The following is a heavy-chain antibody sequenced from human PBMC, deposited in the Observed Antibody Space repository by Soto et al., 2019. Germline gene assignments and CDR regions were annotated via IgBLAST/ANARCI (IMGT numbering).Heavy chain of an antibody. J-gene: IGHJ3*02. CDR1: GYTFTGYG. CDR3: ARPGYCSSTSCYSGACDI. D-gene: IGHD2-2*01. CDR2: ISAYNGNT. V-gene: IGHV1-18*04. Sequence: QVQLVQSGAEVKKPGASVKVSCKASGYTFTGYGISWVRQAPGQGLEWMGWISAYNGNTNYAQKLQGRVTMTTDTSTSTAYMDLRSLRSDETAVYYCARPGYCSSTSCYSGACDIWGQGTMVTVSS.